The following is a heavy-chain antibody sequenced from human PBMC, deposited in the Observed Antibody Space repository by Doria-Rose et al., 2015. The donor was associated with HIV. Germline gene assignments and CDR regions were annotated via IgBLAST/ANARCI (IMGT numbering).Heavy chain of an antibody. V-gene: IGHV2-26*01. CDR3: ARIKSSRWYHKYYFDF. J-gene: IGHJ4*02. CDR2: IFSDDER. D-gene: IGHD6-13*01. CDR1: GVSLSSPGMG. Sequence: SGPVLVKPTETLTLTCTVSGVSLSSPGMGVSWIRQPPGKALEWLANIFSDDERSYKTYLKSRLTISRCTSKSQVVLTMTDMDPVDTATYYCARIKSSRWYHKYYFDFWGQGTLVIVSA.